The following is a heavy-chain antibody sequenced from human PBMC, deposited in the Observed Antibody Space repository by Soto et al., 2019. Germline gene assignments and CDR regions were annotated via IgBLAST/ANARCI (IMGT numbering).Heavy chain of an antibody. CDR2: IYYTGTT. CDR1: GDSISRGGYY. CDR3: ASSHAGAHITAAVH. V-gene: IGHV4-31*02. J-gene: IGHJ4*02. Sequence: SETLSLTCTVSGDSISRGGYYWSWIRQHPGKGLEWIGYIYYTGTTYYNPSLKSRVSISVDTFNNQFSLKVSSVTAADTAVYYCASSHAGAHITAAVHWGQGTLVTVSS. D-gene: IGHD6-13*01.